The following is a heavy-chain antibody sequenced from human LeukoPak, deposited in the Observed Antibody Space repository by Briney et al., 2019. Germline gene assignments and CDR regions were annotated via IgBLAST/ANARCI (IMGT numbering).Heavy chain of an antibody. CDR3: ARVHYYGSGSYYNLYYFDY. V-gene: IGHV4-59*01. CDR1: GGSISSYY. J-gene: IGHJ4*02. CDR2: IYYSGST. D-gene: IGHD3-10*01. Sequence: SETLSLTCTVSGGSISSYYWSWIRQPPGKGLEWIGYIYYSGSTNYNPYLKSRVTISVDTSKNQFSLKLSSVTAADTAVYYCARVHYYGSGSYYNLYYFDYWGQGTLVTVSS.